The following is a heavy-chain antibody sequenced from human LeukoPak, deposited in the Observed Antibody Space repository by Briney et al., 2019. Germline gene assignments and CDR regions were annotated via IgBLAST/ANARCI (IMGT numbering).Heavy chain of an antibody. CDR2: INSDGSST. V-gene: IGHV3-74*01. CDR1: GFTFDDYA. CDR3: ARDHSSSWYTNWFDP. J-gene: IGHJ5*02. Sequence: GGSLRPSCAVSGFTFDDYAMHWVRQAPGKGLVWVSRINSDGSSTSYADSVKGRFTISRDNAKNTLYLQMNSLRAEDTALYHCARDHSSSWYTNWFDPWGQGTLVTVSS. D-gene: IGHD6-13*01.